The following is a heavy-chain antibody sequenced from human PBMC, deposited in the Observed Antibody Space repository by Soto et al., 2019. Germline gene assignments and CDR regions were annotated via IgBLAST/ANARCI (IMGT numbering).Heavy chain of an antibody. J-gene: IGHJ3*02. D-gene: IGHD2-2*01. CDR1: GYTFTSYA. CDR3: ARDPEGYCSSTSCYDAFDI. CDR2: INAGNGNT. Sequence: ASVKVSCKASGYTFTSYAMHWVRQAPGQRLEWMGWINAGNGNTKYSQKFQGRVTITRDTSASTAYMELSSLRSEDTAVYYCARDPEGYCSSTSCYDAFDIWGQGTMVTVSS. V-gene: IGHV1-3*01.